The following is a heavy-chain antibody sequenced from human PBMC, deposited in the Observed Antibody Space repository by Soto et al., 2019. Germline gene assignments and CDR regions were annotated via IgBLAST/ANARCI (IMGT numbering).Heavy chain of an antibody. Sequence: PSQTLSLTCAISGDSVSSNSATWNWIRQSPSRGLEWLARTYYRSNRSNDYAVSVKSRITVNPDTSKNQFSLQLNSVTPEDTAVYYCARGFYFDSSAYPNFDSWGQGTLVTVSS. V-gene: IGHV6-1*01. CDR2: TYYRSNRSN. CDR1: GDSVSSNSAT. D-gene: IGHD3-22*01. J-gene: IGHJ4*02. CDR3: ARGFYFDSSAYPNFDS.